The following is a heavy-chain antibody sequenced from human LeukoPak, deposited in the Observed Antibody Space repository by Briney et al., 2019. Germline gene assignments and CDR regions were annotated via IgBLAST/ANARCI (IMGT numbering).Heavy chain of an antibody. CDR2: IYYSGST. J-gene: IGHJ6*02. D-gene: IGHD1-14*01. CDR3: ARERTCREYGMDV. V-gene: IGHV4-59*01. Sequence: SETLSLTCTVYGGSISSYYWSWIRQPPGKGLEWIGYIYYSGSTNYNPSLKSRVTISVDTSKNQFSLKLRSVTAADTAVYYCARERTCREYGMDVWGQGTTVTVSS. CDR1: GGSISSYY.